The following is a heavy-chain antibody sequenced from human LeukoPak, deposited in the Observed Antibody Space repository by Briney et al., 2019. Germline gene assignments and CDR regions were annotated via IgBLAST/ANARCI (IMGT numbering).Heavy chain of an antibody. CDR2: ISASDGST. CDR3: AKDANYYDSSGYFHGMDV. CDR1: GFTFSSYA. J-gene: IGHJ6*02. D-gene: IGHD3-22*01. V-gene: IGHV3-23*01. Sequence: GGSLRLSCAASGFTFSSYAMSWVRQAPGKGLEWVSTISASDGSTHYADSVKGRFTISRDNSKNTLYLQMNSLRAEDTAVYYCAKDANYYDSSGYFHGMDVWGQGTTVTVSS.